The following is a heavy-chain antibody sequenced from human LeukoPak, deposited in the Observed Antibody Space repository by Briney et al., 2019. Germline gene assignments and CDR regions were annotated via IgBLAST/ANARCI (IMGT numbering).Heavy chain of an antibody. Sequence: SVKVSCKASGGTFSSYAISWVRQAPGQGLEWMGGIIPIFGTANYAQKFRGRVTITTDESTSTAYMELSSLRSEDTAVYYCARVRIQLDAFDIWGQGTMVTVSS. J-gene: IGHJ3*02. V-gene: IGHV1-69*05. CDR1: GGTFSSYA. D-gene: IGHD5-18*01. CDR2: IIPIFGTA. CDR3: ARVRIQLDAFDI.